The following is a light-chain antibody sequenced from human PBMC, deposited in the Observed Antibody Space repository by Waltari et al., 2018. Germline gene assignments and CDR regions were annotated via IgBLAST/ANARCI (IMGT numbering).Light chain of an antibody. Sequence: VLTQSPGTLYLSPGERATLSCRASQSVSSYLAWFQQKPGQAPRLLIYDASNRATGIPARFSGSGSGTDFALTISSLEPEDFAVYYCQQRTNWPFTFGGGTKVEIK. CDR1: QSVSSY. CDR3: QQRTNWPFT. V-gene: IGKV3-11*01. CDR2: DAS. J-gene: IGKJ4*01.